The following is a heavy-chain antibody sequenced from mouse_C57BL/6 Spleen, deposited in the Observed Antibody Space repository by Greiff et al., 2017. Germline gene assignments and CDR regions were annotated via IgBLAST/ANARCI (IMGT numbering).Heavy chain of an antibody. V-gene: IGHV3-6*01. CDR2: ISYDGSN. CDR3: ARDRDYDGEVDV. J-gene: IGHJ1*03. Sequence: DVKLVESGPGLVKPSQSLSLTCSVTGYSITSGYYWNWIRQFPGNKLEWMGYISYDGSNNYNPSLKNRISITRDTSKNQFFLKLNSVTTEDTATHYCARDRDYDGEVDVWGTGTTVTVSS. D-gene: IGHD2-4*01. CDR1: GYSITSGYY.